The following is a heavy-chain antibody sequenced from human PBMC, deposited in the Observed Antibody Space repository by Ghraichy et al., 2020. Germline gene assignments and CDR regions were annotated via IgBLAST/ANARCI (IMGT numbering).Heavy chain of an antibody. CDR3: AKYGTGSYTYYYYYMDV. D-gene: IGHD3-10*01. Sequence: GSLRLSCVASGFTFSDFAMSWVRQAPGKGLEWVSTIRATGETTYYADSVKDRFTISRDNSKNTLYLQMNSLRAGDTAVYYCAKYGTGSYTYYYYYMDVWGKGTTVTVSS. CDR2: IRATGETT. V-gene: IGHV3-23*01. CDR1: GFTFSDFA. J-gene: IGHJ6*03.